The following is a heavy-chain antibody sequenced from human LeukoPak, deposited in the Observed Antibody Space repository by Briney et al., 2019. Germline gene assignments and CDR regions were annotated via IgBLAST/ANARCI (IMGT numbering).Heavy chain of an antibody. J-gene: IGHJ6*02. Sequence: SETLFLTCTVSGGSISSGGYYWSWIRQHPGKGLEWIGYIYYSGSTYYNPSLKSRVTISVDTSKNQFSLKLSSVTAADTAVYYCARDVVIGVRGDYYYYGMDVWGQGTTVTVSS. CDR1: GGSISSGGYY. CDR3: ARDVVIGVRGDYYYYGMDV. CDR2: IYYSGST. D-gene: IGHD3-10*01. V-gene: IGHV4-31*03.